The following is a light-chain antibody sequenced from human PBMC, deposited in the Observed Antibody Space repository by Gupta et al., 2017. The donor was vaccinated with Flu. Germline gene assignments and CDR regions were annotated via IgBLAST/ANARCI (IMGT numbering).Light chain of an antibody. Sequence: QTAVTQESSLTVSPGRTVTLTCTHTTGAVTSASYPTWFQQKPGQAPRALIYKTNNKHSWTPARFSGSLLGDKAALTLSDVRPEDEAEYYCLLYSGGTEWVFGGGTKVTVL. CDR3: LLYSGGTEWV. V-gene: IGLV7-43*01. CDR2: KTN. J-gene: IGLJ2*01. CDR1: TGAVTSASY.